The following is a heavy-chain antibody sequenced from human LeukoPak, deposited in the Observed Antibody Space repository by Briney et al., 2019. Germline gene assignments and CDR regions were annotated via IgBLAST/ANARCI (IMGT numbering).Heavy chain of an antibody. CDR1: GFTVSDNY. CDR2: MYSRGDT. CDR3: ARDAPQVPAAGVLAS. D-gene: IGHD6-13*01. V-gene: IGHV3-53*01. Sequence: PGGSLRLSCAASGFTVSDNYMSWVRQAPGKGLGWVSVMYSRGDTYYANSVKGRFTFSRDISKNTLYLQMDGLRNEDTAVYYCARDAPQVPAAGVLASWGQGPQVSVSS. J-gene: IGHJ5*02.